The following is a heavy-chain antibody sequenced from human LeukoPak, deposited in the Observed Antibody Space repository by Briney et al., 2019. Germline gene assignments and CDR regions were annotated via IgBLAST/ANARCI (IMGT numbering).Heavy chain of an antibody. J-gene: IGHJ4*02. CDR1: GLTFSSYG. V-gene: IGHV3-30*02. Sequence: GGSLRLSCAASGLTFSSYGMHWVRQAPGKGLEWVAFIRYDGSNKYYADSVKGRFTISRDNSKNTLYLQMNSLRAEDTAVYYCAKDHASGYPMGIDYWGQGTLVTVSS. CDR3: AKDHASGYPMGIDY. D-gene: IGHD3-3*01. CDR2: IRYDGSNK.